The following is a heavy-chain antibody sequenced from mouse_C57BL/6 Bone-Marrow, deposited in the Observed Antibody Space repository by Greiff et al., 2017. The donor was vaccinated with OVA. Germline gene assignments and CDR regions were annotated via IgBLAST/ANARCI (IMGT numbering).Heavy chain of an antibody. J-gene: IGHJ1*03. V-gene: IGHV10-1*01. D-gene: IGHD2-3*01. CDR1: GFSFNTYA. Sequence: EVKLMESGGGLVQPKGSLKLSCAASGFSFNTYAMNWVRQAPGKGLEWVARIRSKSNNYATYYADSVKDRFTISRDDSERMLYLQMNNLKTEDTAMYDCVRHDVYWYFDVWGTGTTVTVSS. CDR3: VRHDVYWYFDV. CDR2: IRSKSNNYAT.